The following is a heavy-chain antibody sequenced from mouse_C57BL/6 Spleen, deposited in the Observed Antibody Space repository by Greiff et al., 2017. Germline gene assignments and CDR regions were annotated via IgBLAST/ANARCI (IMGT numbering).Heavy chain of an antibody. CDR3: ATAGRREGYFDY. J-gene: IGHJ2*01. Sequence: QVQLQQPGAELVKPGASVKMSCKASGYTFTSYWITWVKQRPGQGLEWIGDIYPGSGSTNYNEKFKSKATLTVDTSSSTAYMQLSSLTSEDSAVYYCATAGRREGYFDYWGQGTTLTVSS. CDR2: IYPGSGST. CDR1: GYTFTSYW. V-gene: IGHV1-55*01. D-gene: IGHD1-1*01.